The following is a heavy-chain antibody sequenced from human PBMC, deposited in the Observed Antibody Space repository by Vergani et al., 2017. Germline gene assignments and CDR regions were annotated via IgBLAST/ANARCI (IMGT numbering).Heavy chain of an antibody. J-gene: IGHJ6*03. Sequence: GVSLRLSCSASGFSFNSYWMHWVRQVPGKGLLWVSRIKSDGSITAYADSVKGRFTISRDNAQNTLYLQMNSLRVEDTAVYYCAKGLGYCSSTSCYSPYYYYMDVWGKGTTVTVSS. CDR2: IKSDGSIT. V-gene: IGHV3-74*03. CDR3: AKGLGYCSSTSCYSPYYYYMDV. CDR1: GFSFNSYW. D-gene: IGHD2-2*01.